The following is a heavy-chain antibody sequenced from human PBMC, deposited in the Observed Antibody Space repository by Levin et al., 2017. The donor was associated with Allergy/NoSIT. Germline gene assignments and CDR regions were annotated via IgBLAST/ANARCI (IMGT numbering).Heavy chain of an antibody. J-gene: IGHJ3*02. CDR1: GGSFSGYY. CDR2: INHSGST. D-gene: IGHD3-10*01. CDR3: ARAGYYYGSGSYRRDAFDI. V-gene: IGHV4-34*01. Sequence: GSLRLSCAVYGGSFSGYYWSWIRQPPGKGLEWIGEINHSGSTNYNPSLKSRVTISVDTSKNQFSLKLSSVTAADTAVYYCARAGYYYGSGSYRRDAFDIWGQGTMVTVSS.